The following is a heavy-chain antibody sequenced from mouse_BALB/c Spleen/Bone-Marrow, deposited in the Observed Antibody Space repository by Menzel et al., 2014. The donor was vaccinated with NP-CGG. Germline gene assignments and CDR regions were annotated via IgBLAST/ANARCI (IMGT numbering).Heavy chain of an antibody. CDR3: ERPSNRSLSFDY. D-gene: IGHD2-14*01. Sequence: DVHLVESGGGLVQPGGSLKLSCAASGFDFSRYWMNWVRQAPGKGLEWIGEINPDSSTINYTPFLKDKFIISRDNAKNTLSLQIRKVRSEATAFNNWERPSNRSLSFDYWGKGPPPPVS. J-gene: IGHJ2*01. V-gene: IGHV4-1*02. CDR1: GFDFSRYW. CDR2: INPDSSTI.